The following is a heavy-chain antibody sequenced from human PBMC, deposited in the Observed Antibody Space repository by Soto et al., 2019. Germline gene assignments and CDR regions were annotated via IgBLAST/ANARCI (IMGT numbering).Heavy chain of an antibody. Sequence: GGSLRLSCAASGFTFSSYWMHWVRQAPGKGLVWVSSINSDGSSTYYADSVKGRFTISRDNAKNTLYLQMNSLRAEDTAVYYCARDQPGYSYGYGLGYWGQGTLVTVSS. V-gene: IGHV3-74*01. CDR3: ARDQPGYSYGYGLGY. J-gene: IGHJ4*02. D-gene: IGHD5-18*01. CDR1: GFTFSSYW. CDR2: INSDGSST.